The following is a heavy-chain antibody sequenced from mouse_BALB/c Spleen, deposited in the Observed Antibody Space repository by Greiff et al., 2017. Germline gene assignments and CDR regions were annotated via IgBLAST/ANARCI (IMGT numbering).Heavy chain of an antibody. D-gene: IGHD2-2*01. V-gene: IGHV2-9*02. CDR3: ARDGYAY. J-gene: IGHJ3*01. Sequence: QVQLKESGPGLVAPSQSLSITCTVSGFSLTSYGVHWVRQPPGKGLEWLGVIWAGGSTNYNSAFMSRLSISKDNSKSQVFLKMNSLQTDDTAMYYCARDGYAYWGQGTLVTVSA. CDR1: GFSLTSYG. CDR2: IWAGGST.